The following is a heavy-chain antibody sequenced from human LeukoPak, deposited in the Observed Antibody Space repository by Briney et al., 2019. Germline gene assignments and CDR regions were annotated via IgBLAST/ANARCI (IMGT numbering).Heavy chain of an antibody. V-gene: IGHV3-9*01. D-gene: IGHD3-22*01. CDR2: ISWNSGSI. CDR3: VSWAGKYYETSDYSLAPSNS. Sequence: GRSLRLSCAASGFTFDDYAMHWVRQAPGKGLEWVSGISWNSGSIGYADSVKGRFTISRDNAKNSLYLQMNSLRAEDTAVYYCVSWAGKYYETSDYSLAPSNSWGQGTLVTVSS. J-gene: IGHJ5*02. CDR1: GFTFDDYA.